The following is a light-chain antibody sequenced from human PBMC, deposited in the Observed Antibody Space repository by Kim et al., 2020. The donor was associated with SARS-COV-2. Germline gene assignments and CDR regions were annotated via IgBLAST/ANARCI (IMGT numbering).Light chain of an antibody. J-gene: IGKJ2*01. Sequence: EPASISCRYSQSLLHSNGYKYLDWYLQKPGQSPQLLIYVSSRRASGVPDRFSGSGSGTDFTLKISRVEAEDVGVYYCMEGLRPPYTFGQGTKLEI. CDR2: VSS. V-gene: IGKV2-28*01. CDR1: QSLLHSNGYKY. CDR3: MEGLRPPYT.